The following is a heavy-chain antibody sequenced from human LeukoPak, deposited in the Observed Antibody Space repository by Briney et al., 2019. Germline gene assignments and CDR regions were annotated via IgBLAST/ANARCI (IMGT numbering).Heavy chain of an antibody. J-gene: IGHJ4*02. D-gene: IGHD1-1*01. CDR3: ARSSQLLLYFDF. CDR1: GYTFTSYY. Sequence: ALVKVSCKAFGYTFTSYYMHWVRQAPGQGLEWMGIINPSGGSTSYAQKFQGRVTMTRDTSTSTVYMELSSLRSEDTAVYYCARSSQLLLYFDFWGQGTLVTVSS. V-gene: IGHV1-46*01. CDR2: INPSGGST.